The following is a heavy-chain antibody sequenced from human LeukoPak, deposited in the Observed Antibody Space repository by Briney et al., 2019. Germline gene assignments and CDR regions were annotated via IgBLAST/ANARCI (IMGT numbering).Heavy chain of an antibody. J-gene: IGHJ4*02. CDR1: GGSVSSGSSS. D-gene: IGHD4-17*01. Sequence: SETLSLTCTVSGGSVSSGSSSWSWIRHPPGKGLEWIGYISYSGNTNYNPSLKSRVTISVDTSKNHFSLKLSSATAADTAVYYCARELRVAWAYYFDYWGQGTLVTVSS. V-gene: IGHV4-61*03. CDR2: ISYSGNT. CDR3: ARELRVAWAYYFDY.